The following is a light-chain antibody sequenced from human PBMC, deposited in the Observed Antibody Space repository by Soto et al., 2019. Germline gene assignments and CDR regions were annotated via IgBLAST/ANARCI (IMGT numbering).Light chain of an antibody. V-gene: IGKV3D-20*02. CDR3: QQRSNWPWT. CDR2: DVS. Sequence: EIVWTQSPASLSLSPGERATLACGASQSVSSSHLAWYQQKPGQAPRLLIYDVSNRATGISARFSGSGSGTDFTLTISSLEPEDFAFYYCQQRSNWPWTFGQGTKVDIK. J-gene: IGKJ1*01. CDR1: QSVSSSH.